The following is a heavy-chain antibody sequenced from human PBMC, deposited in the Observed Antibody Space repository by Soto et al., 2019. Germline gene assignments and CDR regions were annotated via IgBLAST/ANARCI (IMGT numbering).Heavy chain of an antibody. V-gene: IGHV3-74*01. CDR3: ARWLVVVNYYFYAMDV. J-gene: IGHJ6*02. CDR2: LNSDGSDT. D-gene: IGHD3-22*01. Sequence: PGGSLRLSCAASGFTFSSYWMHWVRQAPGKGLVWVSRLNSDGSDTDYADSVKGRFTISRDNAKNTLYLQMNSLRAEDTAVYYCARWLVVVNYYFYAMDVWGQGTTVTVS. CDR1: GFTFSSYW.